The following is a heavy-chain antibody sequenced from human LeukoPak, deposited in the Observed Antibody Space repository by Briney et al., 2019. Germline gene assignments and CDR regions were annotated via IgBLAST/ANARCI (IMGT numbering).Heavy chain of an antibody. CDR2: TNSGSNIL. J-gene: IGHJ5*02. Sequence: PGGSLRLSCTPSGSTFNTYRVSWVRQAPGKGLELGSSTNSGSNILYYADSVKGPFTLSTDNAKSSVYLQTISLTAEDTAVYYCAAGNNYASSWGQGTLVTVSS. CDR1: GSTFNTYR. D-gene: IGHD3-10*01. CDR3: AAGNNYASS. V-gene: IGHV3-21*01.